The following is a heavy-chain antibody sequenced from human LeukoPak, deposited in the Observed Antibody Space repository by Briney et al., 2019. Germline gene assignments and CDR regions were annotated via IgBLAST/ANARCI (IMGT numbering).Heavy chain of an antibody. CDR2: IYYSGHT. J-gene: IGHJ3*01. Sequence: PSETLSLTCAVHGGSFSGHIWGWIRQPPGKGLEYIGEIYYSGHTNYNPSLRSRVTVSVDTSKSQFSLNMISVTAADTGVYYCARHEFGSSSAAFDSWGQGTMVIVSS. CDR3: ARHEFGSSSAAFDS. CDR1: GGSFSGHI. V-gene: IGHV4-34*01. D-gene: IGHD6-6*01.